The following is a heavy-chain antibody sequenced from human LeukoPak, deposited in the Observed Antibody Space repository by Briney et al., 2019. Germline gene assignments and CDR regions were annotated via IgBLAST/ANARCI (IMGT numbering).Heavy chain of an antibody. CDR2: IKQDGREK. V-gene: IGHV3-7*01. CDR3: ARDSGELPLGY. D-gene: IGHD3-10*01. J-gene: IGHJ4*02. Sequence: PGGSLRLSCVGSGFTFSRYWMSCVRQAPGKGLEWVANIKQDGREKYDVDSVRGRFTISRDNAKNSLYLQMNSLRVEDTAVYYCARDSGELPLGYWGQGTLVTVSS. CDR1: GFTFSRYW.